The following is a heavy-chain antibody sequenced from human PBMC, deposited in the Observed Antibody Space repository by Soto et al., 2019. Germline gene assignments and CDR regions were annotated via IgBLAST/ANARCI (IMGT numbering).Heavy chain of an antibody. CDR1: GFTFSSYW. V-gene: IGHV3-7*01. D-gene: IGHD2-2*01. CDR2: IKQDGSEK. Sequence: GGSLRLSCAASGFTFSSYWMSWVRQAPGKGLEWVANIKQDGSEKYYVDSVEGRFTISRDNAKNSLYLQMNSLRAEDTAVYYCAREEYQLLFSPDDAFDIWGQGTMVTVS. CDR3: AREEYQLLFSPDDAFDI. J-gene: IGHJ3*02.